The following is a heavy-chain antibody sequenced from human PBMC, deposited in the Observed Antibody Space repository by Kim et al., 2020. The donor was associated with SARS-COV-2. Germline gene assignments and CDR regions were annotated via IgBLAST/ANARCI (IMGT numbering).Heavy chain of an antibody. Sequence: SETLSLTCTVSGYSISSGYYWGWIRQPPGKGLEWSGSNYHSGSTYYNPFLKSRVTISVDTYKNQFSLKLSAGTAADTAEYYCARQVVVPVVMGFYYYGMDVWGQGATVTVSS. V-gene: IGHV4-38-2*02. CDR1: GYSISSGYY. J-gene: IGHJ6*02. CDR2: NYHSGST. CDR3: ARQVVVPVVMGFYYYGMDV. D-gene: IGHD2-2*01.